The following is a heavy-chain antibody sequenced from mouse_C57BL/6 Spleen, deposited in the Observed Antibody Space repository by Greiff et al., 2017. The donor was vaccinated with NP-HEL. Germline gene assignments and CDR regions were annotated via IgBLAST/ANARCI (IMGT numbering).Heavy chain of an antibody. Sequence: EVMLVESGAELVKPGASVKLSCTASGFNITDYYMHWVKQRTEQGLEWIGRIDPEDGETKYAPKFQGQATITADTSSNTAYLQLSSLTSEDTAVYYCARNYGSSYGYAMDYWGQGTSVTVSS. D-gene: IGHD1-1*01. CDR3: ARNYGSSYGYAMDY. V-gene: IGHV14-2*01. CDR2: IDPEDGET. CDR1: GFNITDYY. J-gene: IGHJ4*01.